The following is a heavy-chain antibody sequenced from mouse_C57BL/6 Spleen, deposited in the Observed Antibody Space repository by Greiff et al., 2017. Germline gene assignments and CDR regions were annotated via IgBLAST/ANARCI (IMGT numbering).Heavy chain of an antibody. D-gene: IGHD1-1*01. CDR2: IHPNSGST. J-gene: IGHJ4*01. Sequence: QVQLKQPGAELVKPGASVKLSCKASGYTFTSYWMHWVKQRPGQGLEWIGMIHPNSGSTNYNEKFKSKATLTVDKSSSTAYMQLSSLTSEDSAVYYCARSTTVVGGAMDYWGQGTSVTVSS. CDR3: ARSTTVVGGAMDY. V-gene: IGHV1-64*01. CDR1: GYTFTSYW.